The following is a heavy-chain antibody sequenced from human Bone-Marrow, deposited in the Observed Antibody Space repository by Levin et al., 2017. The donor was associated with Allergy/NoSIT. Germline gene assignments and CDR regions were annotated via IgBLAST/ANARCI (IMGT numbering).Heavy chain of an antibody. V-gene: IGHV3-21*01. CDR2: ITSSSYI. CDR3: ARVSSTMRDF. J-gene: IGHJ4*02. CDR1: GFTFSTYS. Sequence: GGSLRLSCAASGFTFSTYSMNWVRQAPGKGLEWVSSITSSSYIFYADSVKGRFTISRDNAKNSLFLQMNSLRAEDTAVYYCARVSSTMRDFWGQGTLVTVSS. D-gene: IGHD2-2*01.